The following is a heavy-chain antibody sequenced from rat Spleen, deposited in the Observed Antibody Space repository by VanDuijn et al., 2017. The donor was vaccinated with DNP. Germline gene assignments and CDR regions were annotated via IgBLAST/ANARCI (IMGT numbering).Heavy chain of an antibody. V-gene: IGHV5-25*01. CDR3: ARGMYTTDYCYFDY. D-gene: IGHD1-6*01. CDR2: ISTGGGNT. CDR1: GFTYSNYV. J-gene: IGHJ2*01. Sequence: EVQLVESGGGPVQPGRSLKLSCAASGFTYSNYVMAWVRQAPTKGLEWVASISTGGGNTYYRDSVKGRFTISRDNAKSTLYLQMDSLRSEDTATYYCARGMYTTDYCYFDYWGQGVMVTVSS.